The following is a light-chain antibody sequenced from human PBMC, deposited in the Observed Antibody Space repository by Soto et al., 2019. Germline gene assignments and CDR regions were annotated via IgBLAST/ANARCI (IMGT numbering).Light chain of an antibody. CDR2: DVT. CDR3: FSYAGSYTFHV. Sequence: QSVLTQPRSVSWSPGESVTISCTGTSSDIGGYYYVSWYQQHPGKAPNLMIYDVTKRPSGVPDRFSGSKSGTTASLTISGLQPEDEADYSCFSYAGSYTFHVFGTGTKVTVL. V-gene: IGLV2-11*01. CDR1: SSDIGGYYY. J-gene: IGLJ1*01.